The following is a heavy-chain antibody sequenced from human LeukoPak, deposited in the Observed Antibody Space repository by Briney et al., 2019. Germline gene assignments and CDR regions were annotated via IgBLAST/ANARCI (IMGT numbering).Heavy chain of an antibody. CDR2: ISAYNGNT. V-gene: IGHV1-18*01. D-gene: IGHD3-16*02. Sequence: ASVKVPCKASGYTFTSYGISWVRQAPGQGLEWMGWISAYNGNTNYAQKLQGRVTMTTDTSTSTAYMELRSLRSDDTAVYYCARVAMITFGGVIVTGPFYYYYMDVWGKGTTVTVSS. CDR1: GYTFTSYG. J-gene: IGHJ6*03. CDR3: ARVAMITFGGVIVTGPFYYYYMDV.